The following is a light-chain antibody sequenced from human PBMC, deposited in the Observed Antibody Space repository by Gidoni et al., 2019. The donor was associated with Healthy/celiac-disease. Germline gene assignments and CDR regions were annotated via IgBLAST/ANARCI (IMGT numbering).Light chain of an antibody. CDR2: WAS. CDR3: QQYYSTPRT. Sequence: DIVMTQSPDSLAVSLRARATINCKSSQSVLYSSNNKNYLAWYQQKPGQPPKLLLYWASTRESGVPDRFSGSGSGTDFTLTISSLQAEDVAVYYCQQYYSTPRTFGQGTKVEIK. CDR1: QSVLYSSNNKNY. J-gene: IGKJ1*01. V-gene: IGKV4-1*01.